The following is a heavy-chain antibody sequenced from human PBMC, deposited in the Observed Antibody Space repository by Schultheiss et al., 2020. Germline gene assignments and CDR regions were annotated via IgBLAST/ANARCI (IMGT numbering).Heavy chain of an antibody. V-gene: IGHV1-18*04. Sequence: ASVKVSCKASGYTFTSYGISWVRQALGQGLEWMGWISAYNGNTNYAQKLQGRVTMTTDTSTSTAYMELRSLRSDDTAVYYCARETGGGWLRGNYYYYGMDVWGQGTTVTVSS. CDR3: ARETGGGWLRGNYYYYGMDV. D-gene: IGHD5-12*01. CDR1: GYTFTSYG. CDR2: ISAYNGNT. J-gene: IGHJ6*02.